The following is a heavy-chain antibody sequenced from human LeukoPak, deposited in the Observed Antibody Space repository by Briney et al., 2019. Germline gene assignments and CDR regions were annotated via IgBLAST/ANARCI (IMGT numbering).Heavy chain of an antibody. CDR3: ARDRIAAAGEFDY. CDR1: EFTFSSYW. V-gene: IGHV3-74*01. D-gene: IGHD6-13*01. Sequence: PGGSLRLSCAASEFTFSSYWMHWVRQAPGKGLVWVSRIDSGGSRTRYADSVKGRFTISRDNAKNTLFLQMNSLRADDTAVYYCARDRIAAAGEFDYWGQGTLVTVSS. CDR2: IDSGGSRT. J-gene: IGHJ4*02.